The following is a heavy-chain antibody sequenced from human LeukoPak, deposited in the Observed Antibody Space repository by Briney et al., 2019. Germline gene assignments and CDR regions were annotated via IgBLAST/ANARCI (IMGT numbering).Heavy chain of an antibody. CDR2: INHSGST. CDR1: GGSFSGYY. V-gene: IGHV4-34*01. Sequence: SETLSLTCAVYGGSFSGYYWSWIRQPPGKGLEWIGEINHSGSTNYNPSLKSRVTISVDTSKNQFSLKLSSVTAAETAVYYCARGLAVAGIDYWGQGTLVTVSS. J-gene: IGHJ4*02. CDR3: ARGLAVAGIDY. D-gene: IGHD6-19*01.